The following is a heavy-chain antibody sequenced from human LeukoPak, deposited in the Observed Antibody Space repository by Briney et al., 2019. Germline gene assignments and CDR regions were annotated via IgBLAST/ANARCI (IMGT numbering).Heavy chain of an antibody. CDR2: INHSGST. Sequence: SETLSLTCAVYGGSFGGYYWSWIRQPPGKGLEWIGEINHSGSTNYNPSLKSRVTISVDTSKNQFSLKLSSVTAADTAVYYCARDDFWSGYSFDYWGQGTLVTVSS. CDR3: ARDDFWSGYSFDY. J-gene: IGHJ4*02. V-gene: IGHV4-34*01. D-gene: IGHD3-3*01. CDR1: GGSFGGYY.